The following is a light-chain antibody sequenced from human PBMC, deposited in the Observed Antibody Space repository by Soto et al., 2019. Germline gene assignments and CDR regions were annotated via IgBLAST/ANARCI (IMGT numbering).Light chain of an antibody. V-gene: IGKV3-15*01. J-gene: IGKJ2*01. CDR2: GAS. CDR1: QSVSSN. CDR3: QQYNNWPLEFT. Sequence: EIVMTQSLATLSVSQGERATLSCRASQSVSSNLAWYQQNPGQAPRLLICGASTRATGIPARFSGSGSGTEFTLTISSLQSEDFAVYYCQQYNNWPLEFTFGQGTKVDIK.